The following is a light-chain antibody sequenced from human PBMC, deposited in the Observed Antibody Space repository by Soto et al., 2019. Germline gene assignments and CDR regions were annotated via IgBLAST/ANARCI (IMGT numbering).Light chain of an antibody. CDR3: QQYGSSRT. CDR2: AAS. J-gene: IGKJ1*01. Sequence: EIVLTQSPGTLSLSPGERATLSCRASQSLSNNYLAWYQQKPGQAPRPLIYAASGRATGIPDRFSGSGSGTDFTLTISRLEPEDFAVYYCQQYGSSRTFGQGTKVEIK. V-gene: IGKV3-20*01. CDR1: QSLSNNY.